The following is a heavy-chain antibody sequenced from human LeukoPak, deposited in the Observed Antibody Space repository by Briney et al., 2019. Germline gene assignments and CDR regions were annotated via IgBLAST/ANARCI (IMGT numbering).Heavy chain of an antibody. V-gene: IGHV4-61*02. Sequence: PSETLSLTCTVSGGSISSGSYYWRWIRQPAGKGLEWIGRIYTSGSTNYNPSLKSRVTISVDTSKNQFSLKLSSVTAADTAVYYCARLAAGWYWFDPWGQGTLVTVSS. CDR3: ARLAAGWYWFDP. CDR2: IYTSGST. CDR1: GGSISSGSYY. J-gene: IGHJ5*02. D-gene: IGHD6-13*01.